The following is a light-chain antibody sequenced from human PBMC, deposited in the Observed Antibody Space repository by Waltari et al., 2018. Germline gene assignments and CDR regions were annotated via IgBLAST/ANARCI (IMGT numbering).Light chain of an antibody. CDR1: SSDVGSYNL. V-gene: IGLV2-23*03. CDR2: EGS. CDR3: SSYAGSTTFVI. Sequence: QSALTQPASVSGSPEQSITISCTGTSSDVGSYNLVSWYQQHPGKAPKLMIYEGSKRPLGISSRFSGSKSGNTASLTISGLQAEDEADYYCSSYAGSTTFVIFGGGTKLTVL. J-gene: IGLJ2*01.